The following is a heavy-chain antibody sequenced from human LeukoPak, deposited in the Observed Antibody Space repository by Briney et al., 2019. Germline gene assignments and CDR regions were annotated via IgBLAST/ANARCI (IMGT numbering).Heavy chain of an antibody. CDR3: AMDSSSWAYYYYYMDV. J-gene: IGHJ6*03. Sequence: GGSLRLSCAASGFTFSSYSMNWVRQAPGKGLEWVSYISSSSSTIYYADSVKGRFTISRDNAKNSLYLQMNSLRDEDTAVYYCAMDSSSWAYYYYYMDVRGKGTTVTVSS. V-gene: IGHV3-48*02. CDR2: ISSSSSTI. CDR1: GFTFSSYS. D-gene: IGHD6-13*01.